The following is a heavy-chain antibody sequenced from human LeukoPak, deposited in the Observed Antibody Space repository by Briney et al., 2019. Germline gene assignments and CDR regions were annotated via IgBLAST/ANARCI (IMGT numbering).Heavy chain of an antibody. CDR2: IYTSGST. CDR1: GGSISSYY. J-gene: IGHJ4*02. V-gene: IGHV4-4*07. CDR3: ARDGDYDSSGYYSPFDY. D-gene: IGHD3-22*01. Sequence: SETLSLNCTVSGGSISSYYWSWIRQPAGKGLEWIGRIYTSGSTNYNPSLKSRVTMSVDTSKNQFSLKLSSVTAADTAVYYCARDGDYDSSGYYSPFDYWGQGTLVTVSS.